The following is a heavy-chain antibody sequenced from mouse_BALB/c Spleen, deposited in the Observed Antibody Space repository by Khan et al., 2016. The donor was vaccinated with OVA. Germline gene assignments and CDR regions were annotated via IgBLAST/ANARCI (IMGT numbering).Heavy chain of an antibody. V-gene: IGHV3-2*02. J-gene: IGHJ4*01. Sequence: EVQLQESGPGLVKPSQSLSLTCTVTGYSITSNYAWNWIRQFPGNKLGWMGYISYSGSTNYNPSLKSRISLTPDTSKNQFFLQLNSVTTEDTATYYCARGNYYGYAMDYWGQGTSITVSS. CDR1: GYSITSNYA. CDR3: ARGNYYGYAMDY. D-gene: IGHD1-1*01. CDR2: ISYSGST.